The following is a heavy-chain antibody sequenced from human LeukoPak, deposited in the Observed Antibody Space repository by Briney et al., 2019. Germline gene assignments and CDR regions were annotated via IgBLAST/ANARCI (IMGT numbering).Heavy chain of an antibody. J-gene: IGHJ4*02. CDR2: TNWDGTNT. V-gene: IGHV3-43D*03. CDR1: GFTFDDYA. D-gene: IGHD3-3*02. Sequence: PGGSLRLSCVASGFTFDDYAMHWVRQAPGKGLEWVCLTNWDGTNTLCAGSVKGRFTISRDNNKSSLFLQMNSLKPEDTALYYCAKGDSGQDSIFHPPGAFDSWGQGTLVTVSS. CDR3: AKGDSGQDSIFHPPGAFDS.